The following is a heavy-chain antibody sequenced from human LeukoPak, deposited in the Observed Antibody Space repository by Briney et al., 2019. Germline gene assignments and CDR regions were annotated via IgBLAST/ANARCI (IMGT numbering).Heavy chain of an antibody. CDR2: IYSGGST. CDR3: ARGGEGVTAILNWFDP. V-gene: IGHV3-66*02. D-gene: IGHD2-21*02. J-gene: IGHJ5*02. Sequence: GGSLRLSCEVFGFTFSTSAMSWVRQAPGKGLEWVSVIYSGGSTYYADSVKGRFTISRDNSKNTLYLQMNSLRAEDTAVYYCARGGEGVTAILNWFDPWGQGTLVTVSS. CDR1: GFTFSTSA.